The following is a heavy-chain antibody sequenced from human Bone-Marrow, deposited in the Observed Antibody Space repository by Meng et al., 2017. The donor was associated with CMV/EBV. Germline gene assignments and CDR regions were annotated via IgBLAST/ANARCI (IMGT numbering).Heavy chain of an antibody. CDR3: ARAPFGAAFGPLNS. CDR1: GFTFTSHA. Sequence: GESLKISCAASGFTFTSHATSWVRQAPGKGLEWVAAITGSGSNTYYGDSGKGRFTISRDDSKTTLYLQLSSLGAEDTAIYYCARAPFGAAFGPLNSWGQGTLVTVSS. D-gene: IGHD3-10*01. J-gene: IGHJ4*02. CDR2: ITGSGSNT. V-gene: IGHV3-23*01.